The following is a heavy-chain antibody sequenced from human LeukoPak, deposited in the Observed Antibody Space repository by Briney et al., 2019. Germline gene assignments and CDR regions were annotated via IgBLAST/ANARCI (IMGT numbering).Heavy chain of an antibody. CDR2: IYYSGST. CDR3: ARGAYYGSGSYYAFDI. J-gene: IGHJ3*02. Sequence: TLSLTCTVSGGSISSGGYYWSWIRQHPGKGLEWIGYIYYSGSTYYNPSLKSRVTISVDTSKNQFSLKLSSVTAADTAVYYCARGAYYGSGSYYAFDIWGQGTMVTVSS. D-gene: IGHD3-10*01. V-gene: IGHV4-31*03. CDR1: GGSISSGGYY.